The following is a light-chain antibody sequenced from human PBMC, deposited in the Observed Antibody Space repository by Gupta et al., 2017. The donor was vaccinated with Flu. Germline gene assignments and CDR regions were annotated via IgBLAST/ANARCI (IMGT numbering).Light chain of an antibody. Sequence: EKVMTQSPATLSVSPGQRATLSCRASEGINTDLAWYQQKPGQAPRLLIYGASTRATGVPARFSGSGSGTEFSLTSSRRQYEDAAVYYWQQDKNWRTFGQGTTVEIK. CDR2: GAS. CDR1: EGINTD. V-gene: IGKV3-15*01. J-gene: IGKJ1*01. CDR3: QQDKNWRT.